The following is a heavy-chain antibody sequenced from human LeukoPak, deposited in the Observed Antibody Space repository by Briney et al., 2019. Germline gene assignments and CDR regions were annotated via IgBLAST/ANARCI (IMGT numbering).Heavy chain of an antibody. Sequence: PGRSLRLSCAASGFTFSSYGMRWVRQAPGKGLEWVAVISYDGTNKWYADSVKGRFTISRDNSKNTLFLQVNSLRAEDTAVYYCAKDSASFHGSGSYYPRFHYWGQGTQVTVSS. D-gene: IGHD3-10*01. V-gene: IGHV3-30*18. CDR1: GFTFSSYG. CDR3: AKDSASFHGSGSYYPRFHY. CDR2: ISYDGTNK. J-gene: IGHJ4*02.